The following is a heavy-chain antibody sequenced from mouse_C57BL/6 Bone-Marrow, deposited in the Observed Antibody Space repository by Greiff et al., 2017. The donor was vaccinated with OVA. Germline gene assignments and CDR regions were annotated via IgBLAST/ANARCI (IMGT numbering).Heavy chain of an antibody. V-gene: IGHV1-77*01. D-gene: IGHD1-1*01. CDR3: ARHSYYCGSSYWYFDV. CDR2: IGPGSGST. J-gene: IGHJ1*03. Sequence: QVQLQQSGAELVKPGASVKISCKASGYTFTDYYINWVKQRPGQGLEWIGKIGPGSGSTYYNEKFKGKATLTADKSSSPAYMQLSSLTSEDSAVYFCARHSYYCGSSYWYFDVWGTGTTVTVSS. CDR1: GYTFTDYY.